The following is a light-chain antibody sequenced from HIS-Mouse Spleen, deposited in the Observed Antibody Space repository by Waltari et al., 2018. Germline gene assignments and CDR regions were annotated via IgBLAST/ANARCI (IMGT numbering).Light chain of an antibody. CDR3: CSYAGSSTLV. CDR2: EGS. CDR1: SSDVGSYNL. V-gene: IGLV2-23*01. Sequence: QSALTQPASVSGSPGQSITISCTGTSSDVGSYNLVSWYQQHPGKAPKRMIYEGSKRPSGGSNRFSGSKSGNTASLTIAGLQAEDEADYYCCSYAGSSTLVFGGGTKLTVL. J-gene: IGLJ2*01.